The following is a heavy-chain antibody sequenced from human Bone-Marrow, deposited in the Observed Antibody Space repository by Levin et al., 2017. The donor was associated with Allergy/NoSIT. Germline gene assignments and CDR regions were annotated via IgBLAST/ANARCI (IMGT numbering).Heavy chain of an antibody. Sequence: GGSLRLSCAASGFTFSFYWMHWVRQAPGKGLVWVSRIDSDGISPTYADSVKGRFTMSRDNTKKILYLEMNTLRAEDPAVYYCARDRFYGSRADPYYYAVDVWGQGTTVTVSS. CDR2: IDSDGISP. D-gene: IGHD3-10*01. CDR3: ARDRFYGSRADPYYYAVDV. CDR1: GFTFSFYW. J-gene: IGHJ6*02. V-gene: IGHV3-74*01.